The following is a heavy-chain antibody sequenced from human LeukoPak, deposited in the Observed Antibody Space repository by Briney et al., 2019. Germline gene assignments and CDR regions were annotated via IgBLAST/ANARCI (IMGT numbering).Heavy chain of an antibody. CDR1: GFTFSNAW. CDR3: ASYSGNPLYFDY. J-gene: IGHJ4*02. V-gene: IGHV4-34*01. D-gene: IGHD4-23*01. Sequence: GSLRLSCAASGFTFSNAWMSWVRQAPGKGLEWIGEINHSGNTNYNPSLKSRVIISVDASKNDFSLKLSSVTVADTAVYYCASYSGNPLYFDYWGQGTLVTVSS. CDR2: INHSGNT.